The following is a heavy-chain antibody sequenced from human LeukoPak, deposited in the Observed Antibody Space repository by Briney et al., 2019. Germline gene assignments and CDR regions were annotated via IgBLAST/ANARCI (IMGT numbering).Heavy chain of an antibody. CDR2: INPSGGST. D-gene: IGHD2-15*01. V-gene: IGHV1-46*01. CDR1: GYTFTGYY. Sequence: GASVKVSCKASGYTFTGYYMHWVRQAPGQGLEWMGIINPSGGSTSYAQKFQGRVTMTRDMSTSTVYMELSSLRSEDTAVYYCAGYSGGSREVYYYYMDVWGKGTTVTVSS. J-gene: IGHJ6*03. CDR3: AGYSGGSREVYYYYMDV.